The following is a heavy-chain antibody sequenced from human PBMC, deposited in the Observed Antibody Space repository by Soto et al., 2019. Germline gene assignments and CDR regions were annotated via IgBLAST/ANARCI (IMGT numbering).Heavy chain of an antibody. V-gene: IGHV4-31*03. CDR1: GDSISSSSYY. CDR3: ARARVPYSSTWYRYDYYGMDI. D-gene: IGHD6-13*01. CDR2: IHYSGNT. J-gene: IGHJ6*02. Sequence: QVQLQESGPGLVKPSQTLSLTCTVSGDSISSSSYYWSWIRQHPGKGLEWIGYIHYSGNTRYNPSHKSRLTISVETSKKQFSLMLSSLTAADTAVYFCARARVPYSSTWYRYDYYGMDIWGQGTTVTVSS.